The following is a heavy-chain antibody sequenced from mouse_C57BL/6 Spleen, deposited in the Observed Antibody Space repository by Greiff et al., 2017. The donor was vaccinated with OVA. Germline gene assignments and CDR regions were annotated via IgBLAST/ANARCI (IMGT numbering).Heavy chain of an antibody. CDR1: GYTFTDYN. CDR2: INPNNGGT. V-gene: IGHV1-22*01. Sequence: DVKLVESGPELVKPGASVKMSCKASGYTFTDYNMHWVKQSHGKSLEWIGYINPNNGGTSYNQKFKGKATLTVNKSSSTAYMELRSLTSEDSAVYYCARDYYGYFDYWGQGTTLTVSS. D-gene: IGHD1-1*01. CDR3: ARDYYGYFDY. J-gene: IGHJ2*01.